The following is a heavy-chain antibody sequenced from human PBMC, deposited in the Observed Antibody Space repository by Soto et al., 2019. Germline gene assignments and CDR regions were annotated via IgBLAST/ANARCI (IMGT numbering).Heavy chain of an antibody. CDR2: ISTHNGDT. V-gene: IGHV1-18*01. CDR1: GYAFTTFG. D-gene: IGHD2-15*01. CDR3: AREYCSGGSCYGVDY. Sequence: ASVKVSCKASGYAFTTFGISWVRQAPGQGLEWMGWISTHNGDTKYAQKFQGRVTMTTDTSTSTAYMELRSLRSDDTAVYHCAREYCSGGSCYGVDYWGPGTLVTVSS. J-gene: IGHJ4*02.